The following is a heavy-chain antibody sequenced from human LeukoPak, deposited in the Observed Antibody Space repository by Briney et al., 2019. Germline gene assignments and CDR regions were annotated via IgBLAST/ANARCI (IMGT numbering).Heavy chain of an antibody. J-gene: IGHJ5*02. CDR3: AKDSPPYTVWNWFDP. Sequence: GGTLRLSCAASGFTFSSYGMSWVRQAPGKGLEWVAFIRYDGSNKYYADSVKGRFTISRDNSKNTLYLQMNSLRAEDTAVYYCAKDSPPYTVWNWFDPWGQGTLVTVSS. CDR2: IRYDGSNK. V-gene: IGHV3-30*02. CDR1: GFTFSSYG. D-gene: IGHD3-16*01.